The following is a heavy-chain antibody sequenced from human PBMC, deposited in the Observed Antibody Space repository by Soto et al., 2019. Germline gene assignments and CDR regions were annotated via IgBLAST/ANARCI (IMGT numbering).Heavy chain of an antibody. J-gene: IGHJ4*02. CDR1: GFSLSSKGMR. V-gene: IGHV2-70*04. D-gene: IGHD4-17*01. Sequence: SGPTLVNPTQTLTLTCTFSGFSLSSKGMRVSWIRQPPGKALEWLARIDWDDDKFYSPSLRTRLAISKGTSKNQVVLTMTNVDPMDTATYYCAPSPAGFTVATYFFDYWGQGTLVTVSS. CDR3: APSPAGFTVATYFFDY. CDR2: IDWDDDK.